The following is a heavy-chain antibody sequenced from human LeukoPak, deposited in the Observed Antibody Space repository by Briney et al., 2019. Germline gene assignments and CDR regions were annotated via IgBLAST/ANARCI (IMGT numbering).Heavy chain of an antibody. Sequence: PGGSLRLSCAASGFSFSNYRMNWVRQAPGKGLEWLTFIRYDGTNKYYADSVKGRFTISRDNSQNTLYLQMNSLRAEDTAVYYCASDGCASTSCYVDPWGQGTLVTVSA. CDR3: ASDGCASTSCYVDP. CDR1: GFSFSNYR. D-gene: IGHD2-2*01. V-gene: IGHV3-30*02. J-gene: IGHJ5*02. CDR2: IRYDGTNK.